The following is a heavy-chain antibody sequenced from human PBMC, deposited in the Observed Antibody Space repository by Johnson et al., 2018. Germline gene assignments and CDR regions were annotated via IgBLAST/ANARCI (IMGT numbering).Heavy chain of an antibody. Sequence: VQLVQSGGDLVQPGGSLRLSCAASGFTFSSYATTWVRQAPGQGLAWVSILNGRGDNPLYADSVKGRFTMSRDNSKNTLYLQMNSLGGEAPAVFYCAKLWEHPPDWEYYMDVWGKGTTVTVSS. D-gene: IGHD1/OR15-1a*01. CDR2: LNGRGDNP. CDR1: GFTFSSYA. V-gene: IGHV3-23*04. CDR3: AKLWEHPPDWEYYMDV. J-gene: IGHJ6*03.